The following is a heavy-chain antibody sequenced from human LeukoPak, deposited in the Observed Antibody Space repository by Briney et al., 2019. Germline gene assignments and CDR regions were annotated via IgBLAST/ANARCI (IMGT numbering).Heavy chain of an antibody. J-gene: IGHJ4*02. CDR1: GGSISSYY. CDR2: IYYSGST. CDR3: ARFTVTTTYYFDY. V-gene: IGHV4-59*01. D-gene: IGHD4-17*01. Sequence: SQTLSLTCTVSGGSISSYYWSWIRQPPGKGLEWIGYIYYSGSTNYNPSLKSRVTISVDTSKNQFSLKLSSVTAADTAVYYCARFTVTTTYYFDYWGQGTLVTVSS.